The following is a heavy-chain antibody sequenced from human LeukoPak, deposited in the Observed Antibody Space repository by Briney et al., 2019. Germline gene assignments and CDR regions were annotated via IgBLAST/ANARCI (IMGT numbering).Heavy chain of an antibody. V-gene: IGHV4-4*07. Sequence: SETLSLTCTVSGGCIRSYYWSWIRQPVGKGLEWIGRINASGSTNYNSSLRSRVTMSVDTSKNQFSLRLSSVTAADTAVYYCARDGRFDFWSAYYEYWGHGTLATVSS. CDR1: GGCIRSYY. D-gene: IGHD3-3*01. CDR3: ARDGRFDFWSAYYEY. J-gene: IGHJ4*01. CDR2: INASGST.